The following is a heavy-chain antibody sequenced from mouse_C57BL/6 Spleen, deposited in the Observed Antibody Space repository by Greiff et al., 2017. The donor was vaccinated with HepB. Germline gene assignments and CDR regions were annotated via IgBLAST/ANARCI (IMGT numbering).Heavy chain of an antibody. CDR1: GFTFSSYG. Sequence: EVNVVESGGDLVKPGGSLKLSCAASGFTFSSYGMSWVRQTPDKRLEWVATISSGGSYTYYPDSVKGRFTISRDNAKNTLYLQMSSLKSEDTAMYYCARHAPYYGSSSFDYWGQGTTLTVSS. D-gene: IGHD1-1*01. J-gene: IGHJ2*01. CDR3: ARHAPYYGSSSFDY. V-gene: IGHV5-6*01. CDR2: ISSGGSYT.